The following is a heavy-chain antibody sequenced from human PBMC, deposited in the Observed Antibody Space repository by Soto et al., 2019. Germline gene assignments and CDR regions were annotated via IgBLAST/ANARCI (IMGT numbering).Heavy chain of an antibody. Sequence: GASVKVSCKASGYIFTAYSMHCVRLAPGQVLEWMGVVNPSGGSTNYAQKFQGRITLTRDTSRNTVYMDLSSLTSEDTAVYYCAREENCSDGICYSEYFQRWGQGTLVTVSS. CDR3: AREENCSDGICYSEYFQR. CDR2: VNPSGGST. D-gene: IGHD2-15*01. J-gene: IGHJ1*01. CDR1: GYIFTAYS. V-gene: IGHV1-46*01.